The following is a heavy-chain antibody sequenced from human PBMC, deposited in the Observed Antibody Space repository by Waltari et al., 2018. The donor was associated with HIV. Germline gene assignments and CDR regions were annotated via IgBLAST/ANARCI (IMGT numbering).Heavy chain of an antibody. Sequence: QVQLQQWGAGLLKPSETLSLTCAVYGGSFSGYYWSWIRQPPGKGLEWIGEINHSGSTNYNPSLKSRVTISVDTSKNQFSLKLSSVTAADTAVYYCARTGIVVVPAAGYPSQGGNWFDPWGQGTLVTVSS. CDR1: GGSFSGYY. V-gene: IGHV4-34*01. CDR2: INHSGST. D-gene: IGHD2-2*01. CDR3: ARTGIVVVPAAGYPSQGGNWFDP. J-gene: IGHJ5*02.